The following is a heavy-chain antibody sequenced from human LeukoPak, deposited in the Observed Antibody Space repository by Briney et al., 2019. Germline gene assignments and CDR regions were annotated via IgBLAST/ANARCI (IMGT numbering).Heavy chain of an antibody. Sequence: GASVKVSCKVSGYTLTELSMHWVRQAPGKGLEWMGGFDPEDGETIYAQKFQGRVTMTEDTSTDTAYMELSSLRSEDTAVYYRATGPPPYYYDSRGSDYMDVWGKGTTVTVSS. V-gene: IGHV1-24*01. CDR2: FDPEDGET. CDR3: ATGPPPYYYDSRGSDYMDV. D-gene: IGHD3-22*01. J-gene: IGHJ6*03. CDR1: GYTLTELS.